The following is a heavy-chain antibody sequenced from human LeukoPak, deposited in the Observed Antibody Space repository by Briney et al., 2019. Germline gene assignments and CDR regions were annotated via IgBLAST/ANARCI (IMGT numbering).Heavy chain of an antibody. CDR2: INPNSGGT. V-gene: IGHV1-2*02. D-gene: IGHD3-22*01. CDR1: GYTFTGYY. J-gene: IGHJ4*02. CDR3: ARAGKNYYDSSGYNY. Sequence: ASVKVSCKASGYTFTGYYMHWVRQAPGQGLEWMGWINPNSGGTNYAQKFQGRVTMTRDTSISTAYMELSRLRSDDTAVYYCARAGKNYYDSSGYNYWGQGTLVTVSS.